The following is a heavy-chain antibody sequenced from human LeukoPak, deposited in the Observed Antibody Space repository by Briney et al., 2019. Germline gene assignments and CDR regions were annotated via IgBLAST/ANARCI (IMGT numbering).Heavy chain of an antibody. J-gene: IGHJ4*02. D-gene: IGHD6-19*01. CDR2: ITNRGSYT. V-gene: IGHV3-11*06. CDR1: GFTFSDYY. CDR3: ARASAVAGTRHY. Sequence: GGSLRLSCAASGFTFSDYYMTWIRQAPGKGLEWVSYITNRGSYTKYADSVKGRFTISRDNAKNSLYLQMNSLRAEDTAVYYCARASAVAGTRHYWGQGTLVTVSS.